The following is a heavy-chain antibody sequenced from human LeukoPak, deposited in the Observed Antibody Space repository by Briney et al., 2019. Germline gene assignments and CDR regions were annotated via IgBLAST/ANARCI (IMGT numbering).Heavy chain of an antibody. J-gene: IGHJ6*03. CDR2: IFHSGST. V-gene: IGHV4-38-2*02. D-gene: IGHD3-10*01. CDR3: ARLTSGNYCYMDV. CDR1: DYSISSGYY. Sequence: SETLSLTCTVSDYSISSGYYWGWIRQPPGKGLEWIGSIFHSGSTYYNPSLKSRVTISVDTSKNQFSLKLSSVTAADTAVYYCARLTSGNYCYMDVWGKGTTVTVSS.